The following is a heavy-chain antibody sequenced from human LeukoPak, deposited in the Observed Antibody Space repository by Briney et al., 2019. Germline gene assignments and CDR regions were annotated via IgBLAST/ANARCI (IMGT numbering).Heavy chain of an antibody. Sequence: GGSLRLSCAASGFTFSSYAMSWVRQAPGKGLEWVSAISGSGGSTYYADSVKDRFTISRDNSKNTLYLQMNSLRAEDTAVYYCASPYSSSWSSRYYFDYWGQGTLVTVSS. CDR3: ASPYSSSWSSRYYFDY. CDR2: ISGSGGST. D-gene: IGHD6-13*01. J-gene: IGHJ4*02. CDR1: GFTFSSYA. V-gene: IGHV3-23*01.